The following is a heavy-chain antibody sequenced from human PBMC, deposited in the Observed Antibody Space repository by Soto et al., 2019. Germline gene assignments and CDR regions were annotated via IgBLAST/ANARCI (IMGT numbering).Heavy chain of an antibody. CDR3: ARSDGYNFNWLDS. CDR2: MNPNSGNT. CDR1: GYPFATYD. D-gene: IGHD2-21*01. V-gene: IGHV1-8*01. J-gene: IGHJ5*01. Sequence: QVQLVQSGAEVKTPGASVKVSCKASGYPFATYDINWVRQAPGQGLEWMGWMNPNSGNTGYAQKFQGRLTMTRDTALSVAHMELSSLRNEDTAVYYCARSDGYNFNWLDSWGQGTLVTVSA.